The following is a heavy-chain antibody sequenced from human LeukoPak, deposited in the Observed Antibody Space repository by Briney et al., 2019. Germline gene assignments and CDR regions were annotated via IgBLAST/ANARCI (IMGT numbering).Heavy chain of an antibody. D-gene: IGHD3-9*01. CDR3: AKGGTYDILTGSDY. V-gene: IGHV3-30-3*01. CDR1: GFTFSSYA. CDR2: ISYDGSNK. Sequence: GRSLRLSCAASGFTFSSYAMHWVRQAPGKGLEWVAVISYDGSNKYYADSVKGRFTISRDNSKNTLYLQMNSLRAEDTAVYYCAKGGTYDILTGSDYWGQGTLLTVFS. J-gene: IGHJ4*02.